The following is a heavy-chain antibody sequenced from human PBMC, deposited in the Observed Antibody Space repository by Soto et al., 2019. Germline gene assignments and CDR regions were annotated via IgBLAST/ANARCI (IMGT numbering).Heavy chain of an antibody. CDR3: ASGRCKGRSLECFIDY. Sequence: EVQLVESGGGLVQPGGSLRLSCAASGFTFSSYSMDWVRQAPGKGLEWVSYISSSSSTIYYAASVKGRFTISRDNAKNSLYLQRITLRAYDTAVYYCASGRCKGRSLECFIDYWGQGTLVAVSS. CDR1: GFTFSSYS. D-gene: IGHD3-3*01. J-gene: IGHJ4*02. CDR2: ISSSSSTI. V-gene: IGHV3-48*01.